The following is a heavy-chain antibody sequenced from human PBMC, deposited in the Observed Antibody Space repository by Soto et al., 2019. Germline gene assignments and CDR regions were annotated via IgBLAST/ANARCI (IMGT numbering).Heavy chain of an antibody. V-gene: IGHV1-18*01. CDR1: GYTFTSFG. Sequence: QVQLVQSGAEVKKPGASVKVSCKASGYTFTSFGVSWVRRASGQGLEWMGWISPYSRNTNYAQKFQGRVTMTTDTSTSTAYLQLRSLRSDDTAVYYCAVTTLHFDYWGQGTLVSVSS. J-gene: IGHJ4*02. CDR3: AVTTLHFDY. CDR2: ISPYSRNT. D-gene: IGHD4-17*01.